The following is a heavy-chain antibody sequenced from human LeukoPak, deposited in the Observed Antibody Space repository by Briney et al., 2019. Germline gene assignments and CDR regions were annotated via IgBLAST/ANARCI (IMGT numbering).Heavy chain of an antibody. D-gene: IGHD4-17*01. CDR1: GFTFSSYA. J-gene: IGHJ6*02. V-gene: IGHV3-30*18. CDR3: AEVLPPLRLYGMDV. CDR2: ISYDGSNK. Sequence: PGGSLRLSCAASGFTFSSYAMHWVRQAPGKGLEWVAVISYDGSNKYYADSVKGRFTISRDNSKNTLYLQMNSLRAEDTAVYYCAEVLPPLRLYGMDVWGQGTTVTVSS.